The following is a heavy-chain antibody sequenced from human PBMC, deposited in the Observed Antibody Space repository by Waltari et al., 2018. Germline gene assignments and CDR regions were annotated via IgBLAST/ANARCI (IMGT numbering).Heavy chain of an antibody. CDR1: GFTFSSYS. V-gene: IGHV3-21*01. J-gene: IGHJ5*02. Sequence: EVQLVESGGGLVKPGGSLRLSCAASGFTFSSYSMNWVRQAPGKGLEWVSSISSSSSYIYYADSVKGRFTISRDNAKNSLYLQMNSLRAEDTAVYYCARGKGGSYNWFDPWGQGTLVTVSS. CDR2: ISSSSSYI. CDR3: ARGKGGSYNWFDP.